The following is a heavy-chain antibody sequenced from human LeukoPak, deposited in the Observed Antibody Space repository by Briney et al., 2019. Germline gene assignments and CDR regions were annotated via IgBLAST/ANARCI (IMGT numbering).Heavy chain of an antibody. CDR1: GGSFRGYY. CDR2: INHSGST. J-gene: IGHJ4*02. D-gene: IGHD3-22*01. V-gene: IGHV4-34*01. Sequence: SETLSLTCAVYGGSFRGYYWSWIRQPPGKGLEWIGEINHSGSTNYNPSLKSRVTISVETSKNQFSLKLSSVTAADTAVYYCARVTGYMIEDYFDYWGQGTLVTVSS. CDR3: ARVTGYMIEDYFDY.